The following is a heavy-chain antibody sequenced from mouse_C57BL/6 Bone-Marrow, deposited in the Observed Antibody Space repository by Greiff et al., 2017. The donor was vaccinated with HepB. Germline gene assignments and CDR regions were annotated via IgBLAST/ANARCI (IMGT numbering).Heavy chain of an antibody. Sequence: EVQLQQSGPELVKPGASVKISCKASGYTFTDYYMNWVKQSHGKSLEWIGDINPNNGGTSYNQKFKGKATLTVDKSSSTAYMELRSLTSEDSAVYYCARHGTTVVATDDYWGQGTTLTVSS. J-gene: IGHJ2*01. CDR3: ARHGTTVVATDDY. CDR1: GYTFTDYY. D-gene: IGHD1-1*01. CDR2: INPNNGGT. V-gene: IGHV1-26*01.